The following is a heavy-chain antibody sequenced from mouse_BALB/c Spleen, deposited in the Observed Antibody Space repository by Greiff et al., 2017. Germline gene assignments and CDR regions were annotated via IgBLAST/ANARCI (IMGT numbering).Heavy chain of an antibody. CDR2: ISYSGST. D-gene: IGHD1-1*01. J-gene: IGHJ3*01. Sequence: EVQLQQSGPGLVKPSQSLSLTCTVTGYSITSYYAWNWIRQFPGNKLEWMGYISYSGSTSYNPSLKSRISITRDTSKNQFFLQLNSVTTEDTATYYCARGITTVVEGFAYWGQGTLVTVSA. V-gene: IGHV3-2*02. CDR3: ARGITTVVEGFAY. CDR1: GYSITSYYA.